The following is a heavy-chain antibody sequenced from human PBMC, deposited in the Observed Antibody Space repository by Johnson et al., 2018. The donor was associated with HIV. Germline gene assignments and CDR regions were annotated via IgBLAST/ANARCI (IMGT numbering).Heavy chain of an antibody. D-gene: IGHD6-6*01. Sequence: QVQLVESGGGLVKPGGSLRLSCAASGFIFSDYYMSWIRQAPGKGLEWVSYISWNSGSIGYADSVKGRFTISRDNAKNSLYLQMKSLRAEDTALYYCAKDRGLSIAARGGAFDIWGQGTMVTVSS. CDR3: AKDRGLSIAARGGAFDI. CDR2: ISWNSGSI. V-gene: IGHV3-11*01. J-gene: IGHJ3*02. CDR1: GFIFSDYY.